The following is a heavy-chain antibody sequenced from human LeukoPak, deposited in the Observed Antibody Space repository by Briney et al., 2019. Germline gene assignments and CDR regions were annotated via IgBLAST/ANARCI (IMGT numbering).Heavy chain of an antibody. CDR1: GFTFDDYA. J-gene: IGHJ5*02. D-gene: IGHD6-13*01. CDR3: AKDTEQQPVGWFDP. CDR2: ISWNSGSI. Sequence: GGSLRLSCAASGFTFDDYAMHWVRQAPGKGLEWVSGISWNSGSIGYADSVKGRFTISRDNAKNSLYLQMNSLRAEDMALYYCAKDTEQQPVGWFDPWGQGTLVTVSS. V-gene: IGHV3-9*03.